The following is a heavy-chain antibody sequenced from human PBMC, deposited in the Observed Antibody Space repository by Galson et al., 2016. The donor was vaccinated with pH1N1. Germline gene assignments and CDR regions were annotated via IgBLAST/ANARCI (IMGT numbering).Heavy chain of an antibody. J-gene: IGHJ3*01. Sequence: TLSLTCTVSGASVTRGDSYWSWIRQHPGRGLEWIGHIYYTGSTQYNASLKSRVTISVDTSKSQFSLKLSSVTAADTAVYYRARRFLEQLEGLPSDAFDFWGQGTMVTVAS. D-gene: IGHD3-3*01. V-gene: IGHV4-31*03. CDR1: GASVTRGDSY. CDR3: ARRFLEQLEGLPSDAFDF. CDR2: IYYTGST.